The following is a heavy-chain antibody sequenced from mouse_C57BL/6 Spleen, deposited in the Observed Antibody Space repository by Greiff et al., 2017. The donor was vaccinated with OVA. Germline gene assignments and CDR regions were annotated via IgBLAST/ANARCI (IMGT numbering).Heavy chain of an antibody. Sequence: QVHVKQSGAELARPGASVKMSCKASGYTFTSYTMHWVKQRPGQGLEWIGYINPSSGYTKYNQKFKDKATLTADKSSSTAYMQLSSLTSEDSAVYYCARDGGGYWGQGTTLTVSS. CDR2: INPSSGYT. V-gene: IGHV1-4*01. D-gene: IGHD1-1*02. CDR3: ARDGGGY. J-gene: IGHJ2*01. CDR1: GYTFTSYT.